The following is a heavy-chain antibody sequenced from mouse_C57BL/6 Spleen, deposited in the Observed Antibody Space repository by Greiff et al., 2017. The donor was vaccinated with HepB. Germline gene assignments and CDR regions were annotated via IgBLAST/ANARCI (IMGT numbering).Heavy chain of an antibody. V-gene: IGHV14-2*01. CDR2: IDPEDGET. J-gene: IGHJ4*01. D-gene: IGHD1-1*01. CDR1: GFNIKDYY. CDR3: ARSRDYGSSYYAMDY. Sequence: VHVKQSGAELVKPGASVKLSCTASGFNIKDYYMHWVKQRTEQGLEWIGRIDPEDGETKYAPKFQGKATITADTSSNTAYLQLSSLTSEDTAVYYCARSRDYGSSYYAMDYWGQGTSVTVSS.